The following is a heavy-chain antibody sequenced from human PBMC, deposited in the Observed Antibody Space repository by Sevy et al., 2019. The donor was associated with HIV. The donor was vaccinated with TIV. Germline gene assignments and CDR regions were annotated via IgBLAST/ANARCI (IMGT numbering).Heavy chain of an antibody. CDR3: ARDQKGEYSAYDGAGYYGMDV. V-gene: IGHV3-21*01. J-gene: IGHJ6*02. Sequence: GGSLRLSCAASGFTFRTYSMNWVRQGPGKGLEWVSSISSSSNYIYYADSVKGRFTISRDNAKNSLYLQMNSLRAEDTAVYYWARDQKGEYSAYDGAGYYGMDVWGQGTTVTVSS. CDR2: ISSSSNYI. CDR1: GFTFRTYS. D-gene: IGHD5-12*01.